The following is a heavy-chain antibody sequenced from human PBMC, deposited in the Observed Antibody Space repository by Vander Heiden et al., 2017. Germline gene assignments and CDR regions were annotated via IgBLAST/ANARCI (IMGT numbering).Heavy chain of an antibody. J-gene: IGHJ6*02. Sequence: QVQLVESGGGVVQPGRSLRLSCAASGFTFSRYGMHWVRQAPGKGLGWVAVIWYEGSNKYYADSVKGRFTISRDNSKNTLYLQMNSLRAEDTAVYYCAREEPYDSSGYYYPSPGMDVWGQGTTVTVSS. CDR2: IWYEGSNK. V-gene: IGHV3-33*01. CDR1: GFTFSRYG. CDR3: AREEPYDSSGYYYPSPGMDV. D-gene: IGHD3-22*01.